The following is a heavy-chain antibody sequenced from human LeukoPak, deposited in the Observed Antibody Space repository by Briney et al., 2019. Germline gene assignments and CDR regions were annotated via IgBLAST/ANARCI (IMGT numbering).Heavy chain of an antibody. J-gene: IGHJ4*02. CDR2: INPNSGGT. D-gene: IGHD1-26*01. V-gene: IGHV1-2*06. CDR1: GYTFTGYY. CDR3: ARSSRLWFNDGRADKN. Sequence: ASVKVSCKASGYTFTGYYMHWVRQAPGQGLEWMGRINPNSGGTNYAQKFQGRVTTTRDTSISTAYMELSRLRSDDTAVYYCARSSRLWFNDGRADKNWGQGTLVTVSS.